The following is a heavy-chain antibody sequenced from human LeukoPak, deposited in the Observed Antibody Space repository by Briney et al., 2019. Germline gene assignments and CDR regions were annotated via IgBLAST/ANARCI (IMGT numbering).Heavy chain of an antibody. V-gene: IGHV3-66*01. CDR3: ARVGDNRGYYYFDY. CDR1: GFTVSSHY. Sequence: GSLRLSCAASGFTVSSHYMSWVRQAPGKGLEWVSTIYIDGPTYYADSVKGRFTISRDNSKNTMYLQMNSLRAEDTAVYYCARVGDNRGYYYFDYWGHGTLVPVSS. J-gene: IGHJ4*01. D-gene: IGHD3-22*01. CDR2: IYIDGPT.